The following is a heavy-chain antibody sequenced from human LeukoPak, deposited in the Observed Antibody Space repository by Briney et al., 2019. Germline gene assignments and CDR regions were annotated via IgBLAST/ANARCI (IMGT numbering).Heavy chain of an antibody. CDR3: ARALRVVGATTPFDY. D-gene: IGHD1-26*01. V-gene: IGHV1-18*01. J-gene: IGHJ4*02. CDR1: GYTFTSYG. CDR2: ISAYNGNT. Sequence: ASVKVSCKASGYTFTSYGISWVRQAPGQGLEWMGWISAYNGNTNYAQKLQGRVTMTTDTSTSTAYMELRSLRSDDTAVYYCARALRVVGATTPFDYWGQGTLVTVSS.